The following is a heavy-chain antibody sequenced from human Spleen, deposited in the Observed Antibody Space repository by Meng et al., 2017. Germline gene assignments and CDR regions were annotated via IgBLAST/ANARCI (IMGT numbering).Heavy chain of an antibody. CDR2: IKSKTDGETT. Sequence: GGSLRLSCAASGFTFSNAWMSWVRQAPGKGLEWIGRIKSKTDGETTDYAAPVKGRFSISRDDSKNTLYLQMNSLRAEDTAVYYCARESVLGITMVRGDPTHYYYYGMDVWGQGTTVTVSS. D-gene: IGHD3-10*01. CDR3: ARESVLGITMVRGDPTHYYYYGMDV. V-gene: IGHV3-15*01. CDR1: GFTFSNAW. J-gene: IGHJ6*02.